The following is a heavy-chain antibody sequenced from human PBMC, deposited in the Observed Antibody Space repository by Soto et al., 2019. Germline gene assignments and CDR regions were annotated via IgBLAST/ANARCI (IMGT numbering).Heavy chain of an antibody. CDR1: GGNFGGYY. CDR2: INHSGST. V-gene: IGHV4-34*01. Sequence: SETQSLTSTVYGGNFGGYYWSWIRQPPGKGLEWIGEINHSGSTNYNPSLKSRVTISVDTSKNQFSLKLSSVTAADTAVYYCARRRVVVIIFDYWGQGTLVTVSS. CDR3: ARRRVVVIIFDY. J-gene: IGHJ4*02. D-gene: IGHD3-22*01.